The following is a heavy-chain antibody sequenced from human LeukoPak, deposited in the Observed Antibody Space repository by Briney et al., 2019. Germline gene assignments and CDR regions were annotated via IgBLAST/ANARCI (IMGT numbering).Heavy chain of an antibody. CDR3: ARDDSSGYYPYYFDY. D-gene: IGHD3-22*01. V-gene: IGHV3-20*04. J-gene: IGHJ4*02. Sequence: RPGGSLRLSCAASRFTFDDYGMSWVRQAPGKGLEWVSGINWNGGSTGYADSAKGRFTISRDNAKNSLYLQMNSLRAEDTALYYCARDDSSGYYPYYFDYWGQGTLVTVSS. CDR2: INWNGGST. CDR1: RFTFDDYG.